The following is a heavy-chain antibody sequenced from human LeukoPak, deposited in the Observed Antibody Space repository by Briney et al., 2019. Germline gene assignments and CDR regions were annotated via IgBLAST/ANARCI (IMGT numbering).Heavy chain of an antibody. Sequence: GESLRLSCAASGFTFSSYAMHWVRQAPGKGLELVAVISYYGSNKYYADSVKGRFTISRDNSNNTLYLQMNSLRAEDTAVYYCARAPSPRYGSGSYYPYYYYGMDVWGQGTTVTVSS. V-gene: IGHV3-30-3*01. CDR3: ARAPSPRYGSGSYYPYYYYGMDV. J-gene: IGHJ6*02. D-gene: IGHD3-10*01. CDR2: ISYYGSNK. CDR1: GFTFSSYA.